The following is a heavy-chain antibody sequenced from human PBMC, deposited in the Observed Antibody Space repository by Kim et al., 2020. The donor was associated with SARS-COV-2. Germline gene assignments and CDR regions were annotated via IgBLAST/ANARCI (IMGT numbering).Heavy chain of an antibody. V-gene: IGHV4-59*01. CDR1: GGSISSYY. J-gene: IGHJ5*02. CDR3: ARGAKFAPFQYYYDSSGPPRDWFDP. Sequence: SETLSLTCTVSGGSISSYYWSWIRQPPGKGLEWIGYIYYSGSTNYNPSLKSRVTISVDTSKNQFSLKLSSVTAADTAVYYCARGAKFAPFQYYYDSSGPPRDWFDPWGQGTLVTVSS. CDR2: IYYSGST. D-gene: IGHD3-22*01.